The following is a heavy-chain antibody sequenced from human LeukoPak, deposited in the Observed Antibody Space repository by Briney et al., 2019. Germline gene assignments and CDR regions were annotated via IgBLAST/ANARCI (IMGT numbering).Heavy chain of an antibody. CDR1: GGTFISYA. J-gene: IGHJ5*02. Sequence: ASVKVSCKASGGTFISYAISWVRQAPGQGLEWMGGIIPIFGTANYAQKFQGRVTITADESTSTAYMELSSLRSEDTAVYYCARDRAFRGFDPWGQGTLVTVSS. D-gene: IGHD2/OR15-2a*01. V-gene: IGHV1-69*13. CDR2: IIPIFGTA. CDR3: ARDRAFRGFDP.